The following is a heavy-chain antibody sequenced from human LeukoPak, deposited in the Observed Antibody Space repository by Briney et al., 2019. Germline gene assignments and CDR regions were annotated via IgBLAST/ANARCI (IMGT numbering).Heavy chain of an antibody. CDR3: ARRGVVVTAIGTYYFDY. CDR1: GYSFTSYW. V-gene: IGHV5-51*01. J-gene: IGHJ4*02. Sequence: GESLKISCKGSGYSFTSYWIGWVRQVPGKGLEWMGIIYPGDSDTRYSPSFQGQVTISADKSISTAYLQWSSLKASDTAMYYCARRGVVVTAIGTYYFDYWGQGTLVTVSS. CDR2: IYPGDSDT. D-gene: IGHD2-21*02.